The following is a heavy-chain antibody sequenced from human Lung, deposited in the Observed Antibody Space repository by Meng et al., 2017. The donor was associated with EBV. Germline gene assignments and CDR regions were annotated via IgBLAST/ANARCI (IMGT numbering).Heavy chain of an antibody. CDR1: GCSISRGGYD. Sequence: LKESGRGWVNPYKTLLRTWQVLGCSISRGGYDWSWIRQHPGKGLEWIGYIYYSGSTYYNPSLKSRVTISVDTSKNQFSLKLSSVTAADTAVYYCAATVNDGYFDYWGQGTLVTVSS. V-gene: IGHV4-31*02. CDR2: IYYSGST. D-gene: IGHD4-11*01. CDR3: AATVNDGYFDY. J-gene: IGHJ4*02.